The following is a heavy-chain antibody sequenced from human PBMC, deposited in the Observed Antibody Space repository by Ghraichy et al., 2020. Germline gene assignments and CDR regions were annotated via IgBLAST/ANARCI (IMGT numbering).Heavy chain of an antibody. J-gene: IGHJ6*02. D-gene: IGHD6-6*01. CDR1: GFTFSSYA. V-gene: IGHV3-23*01. CDR2: IRGSGGAT. CDR3: ANAPEYSSSSEYYYYGMDV. Sequence: GGSLRLSCAASGFTFSSYAMHWVRQTPGKGLEWISAIRGSGGATYYADAVKGRFTVSRDNSKNMLFLQMNSLRVEDTAIYYCANAPEYSSSSEYYYYGMDVWGQGTTVTVSS.